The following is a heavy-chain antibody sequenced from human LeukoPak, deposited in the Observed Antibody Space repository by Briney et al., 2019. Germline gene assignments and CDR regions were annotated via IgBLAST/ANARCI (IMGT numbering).Heavy chain of an antibody. CDR3: ARQYYDSTGYYPWYFDY. D-gene: IGHD3-22*01. CDR1: GGTFTSSTYY. V-gene: IGHV4-39*01. J-gene: IGHJ4*02. Sequence: PSETLSLTCTVSGGTFTSSTYYWGWSRQPPGKGLERIGSMYYSGSTYYNQSLKSRLIISVDTSTNQFSLKLTSVTAADTAMYYCARQYYDSTGYYPWYFDYWGQGTLVTVSS. CDR2: MYYSGST.